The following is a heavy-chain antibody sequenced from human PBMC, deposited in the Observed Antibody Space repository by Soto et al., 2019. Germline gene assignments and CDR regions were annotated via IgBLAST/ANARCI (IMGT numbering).Heavy chain of an antibody. J-gene: IGHJ1*01. CDR2: ISKTGDST. V-gene: IGHV3-23*01. Sequence: EVQLLESGGGLVQPGGSLRLSCAASGFTFSSDTMSWVRQAPGKGLEWVSAISKTGDSTHYADSVKGRFTISRDTSTNTLYLQINSLRAEDTAVYYWAKSDGSSWFQYFQHWGQCTINTVSS. CDR1: GFTFSSDT. CDR3: AKSDGSSWFQYFQH. D-gene: IGHD6-13*01.